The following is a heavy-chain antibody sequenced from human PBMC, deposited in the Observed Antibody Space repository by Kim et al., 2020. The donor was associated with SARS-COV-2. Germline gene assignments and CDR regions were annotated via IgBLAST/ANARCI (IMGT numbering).Heavy chain of an antibody. CDR3: ARDRAVGAEWFDP. D-gene: IGHD1-26*01. J-gene: IGHJ5*02. V-gene: IGHV1-3*01. Sequence: YSPKIQGRVTITRDTSAGTAYMELSSLRSEDTAVYYCARDRAVGAEWFDPWGQGTLVTVSS.